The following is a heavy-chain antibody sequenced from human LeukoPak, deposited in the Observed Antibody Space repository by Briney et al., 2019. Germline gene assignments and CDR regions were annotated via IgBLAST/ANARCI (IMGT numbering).Heavy chain of an antibody. Sequence: GASVKVSCKASGGTFSSYAISWVRQAPGQGLEWMGIINPSGGSTSYAQKFQGRVTMTRDTSTSTVYMELSSLRSEDTAVYYCARDRAAAGLDYWGQGTLVTVSS. CDR3: ARDRAAAGLDY. CDR1: GGTFSSYA. CDR2: INPSGGST. D-gene: IGHD6-13*01. J-gene: IGHJ4*02. V-gene: IGHV1-46*01.